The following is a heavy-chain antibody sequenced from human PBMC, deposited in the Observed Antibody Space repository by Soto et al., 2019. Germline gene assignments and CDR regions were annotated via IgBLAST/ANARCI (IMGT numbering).Heavy chain of an antibody. D-gene: IGHD6-13*01. J-gene: IGHJ4*02. V-gene: IGHV1-18*01. CDR2: ISAYNGNT. CDR3: ARDSRIAAAGANDY. Sequence: ASVKVSSKASGYTFTSYGISWVRQAPGQGLEWMGWISAYNGNTNYAQKLQGRVTMTTDTSTSTAYMELRSLRSDDTAVYYCARDSRIAAAGANDYWGQGTLVTVSS. CDR1: GYTFTSYG.